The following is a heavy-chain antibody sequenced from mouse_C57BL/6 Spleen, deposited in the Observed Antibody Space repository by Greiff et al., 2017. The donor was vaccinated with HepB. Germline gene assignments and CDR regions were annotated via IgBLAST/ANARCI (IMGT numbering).Heavy chain of an antibody. V-gene: IGHV1-59*01. Sequence: VQLQQPGAELVRPGTSVKLSCKASGYTFTSYWMHWVKQRPGQGLEWIGVIDPSDSYTNYNQKFKGKATLTVDTSSSTAYMQLSSLTSEDSAVYYCARWGTTGWFAYWGQGTLVTVSA. CDR3: ARWGTTGWFAY. J-gene: IGHJ3*01. D-gene: IGHD1-1*01. CDR1: GYTFTSYW. CDR2: IDPSDSYT.